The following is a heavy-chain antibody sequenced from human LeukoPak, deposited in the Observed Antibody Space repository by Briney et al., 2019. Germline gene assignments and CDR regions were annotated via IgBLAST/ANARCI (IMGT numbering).Heavy chain of an antibody. CDR2: IYYSGST. V-gene: IGHV4-59*01. CDR1: GGSISSYY. Sequence: SETLSLACTVSGGSISSYYWSWIRQPPGKGLEWIGYIYYSGSTNYNPSLKSRVTISVDTSKNQFSLKLSSVTAADTAVYYCARGWQQLAYFDYWGQGTLVTVSS. CDR3: ARGWQQLAYFDY. J-gene: IGHJ4*02. D-gene: IGHD6-13*01.